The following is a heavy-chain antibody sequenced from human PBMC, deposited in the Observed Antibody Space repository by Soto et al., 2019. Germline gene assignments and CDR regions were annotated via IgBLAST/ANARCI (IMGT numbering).Heavy chain of an antibody. D-gene: IGHD4-17*01. CDR3: ARRYGPGFDY. CDR1: GGSISSYY. J-gene: IGHJ4*02. CDR2: IYYSGST. V-gene: IGHV4-59*08. Sequence: QVQLQESGPGLVKPSETLSLTCTVSGGSISSYYWSWIRQPPGKGLEWIGYIYYSGSTTYNPSLKTRVTISVDPSKNQSSRKPSSVTAADTAVYYCARRYGPGFDYWGQGTLVTASS.